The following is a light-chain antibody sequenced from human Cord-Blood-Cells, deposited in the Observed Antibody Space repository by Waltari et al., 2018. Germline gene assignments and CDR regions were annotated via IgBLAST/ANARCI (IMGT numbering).Light chain of an antibody. Sequence: EILSTQSPGSLSLSPGERATPACRASQSVSSSHLAGYQQKPGKAPRLLVYGASSRATGIPDRFSGSGSGTDFTLTISRLEPEDFAVYYCQQYGSSPWTFGQGTKVEIK. J-gene: IGKJ1*01. CDR1: QSVSSSH. V-gene: IGKV3-20*01. CDR3: QQYGSSPWT. CDR2: GAS.